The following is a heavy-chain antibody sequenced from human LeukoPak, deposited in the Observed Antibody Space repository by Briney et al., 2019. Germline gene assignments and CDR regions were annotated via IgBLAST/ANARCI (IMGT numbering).Heavy chain of an antibody. D-gene: IGHD6-13*01. Sequence: SVKVSCKASGGTFSSYAISWVRQAPGQGLEWMGRIIPILGIANYAQKFQGRVTITADNSTSTAYMELSSLRSEDTAVYYCARSPSIEQLVPYGMDVWGQGTTVTVSS. CDR2: IIPILGIA. J-gene: IGHJ6*02. CDR3: ARSPSIEQLVPYGMDV. V-gene: IGHV1-69*04. CDR1: GGTFSSYA.